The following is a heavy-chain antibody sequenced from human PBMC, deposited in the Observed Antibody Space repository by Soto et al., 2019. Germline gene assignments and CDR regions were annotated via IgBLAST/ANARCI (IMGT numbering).Heavy chain of an antibody. Sequence: PSETLSLTCTVSGGSISSYYWSWIRQPPGKGLEWIGYIYYSGSTNYNPSLKSRVTISVGTSKNQFSLKLSSVTAADTAVYYCARGLNYDYMAYWGQGTLVTVSS. CDR1: GGSISSYY. V-gene: IGHV4-59*01. CDR3: ARGLNYDYMAY. J-gene: IGHJ4*02. CDR2: IYYSGST. D-gene: IGHD1-7*01.